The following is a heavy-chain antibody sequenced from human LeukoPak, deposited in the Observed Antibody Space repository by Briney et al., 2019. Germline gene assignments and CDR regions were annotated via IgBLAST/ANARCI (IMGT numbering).Heavy chain of an antibody. V-gene: IGHV4-34*01. Sequence: SETLSLTCAVYGGSFSGYYWSWIRQPPGKGLEWIGEINHSGSTNYNPSLKSRVTISVDTSKNQFSLKLSSVTAADTAVYYCARGPNYGDYGFPFDPWGQGTLVTVSS. J-gene: IGHJ5*02. D-gene: IGHD4-17*01. CDR1: GGSFSGYY. CDR2: INHSGST. CDR3: ARGPNYGDYGFPFDP.